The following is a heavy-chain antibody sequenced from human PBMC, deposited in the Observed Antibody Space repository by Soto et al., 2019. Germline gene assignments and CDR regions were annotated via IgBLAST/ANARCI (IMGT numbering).Heavy chain of an antibody. Sequence: QVQLVESGGGLVKPGGSLRISCAASGFTFSDYYMSWIRQAPGKGLAWVSYISSGGTTIYYADSVQGRFTISRDNAKNSLFLQMDSLRADDTAVYYCASPSGEVDYWGQGTLVTVSS. J-gene: IGHJ4*02. CDR3: ASPSGEVDY. CDR1: GFTFSDYY. V-gene: IGHV3-11*01. D-gene: IGHD3-10*01. CDR2: ISSGGTTI.